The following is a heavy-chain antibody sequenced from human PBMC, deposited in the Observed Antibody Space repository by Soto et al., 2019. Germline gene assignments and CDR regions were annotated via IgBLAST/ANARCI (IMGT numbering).Heavy chain of an antibody. CDR2: IYQSGST. CDR1: GGSLSSSAYS. V-gene: IGHV4-30-2*01. J-gene: IGHJ3*02. CDR3: ARELLFYDSDGFSWDDAFDI. D-gene: IGHD3-22*01. Sequence: SETLSLTCAVSGGSLSSSAYSWSWIRQPPGKGPEWIGFIYQSGSTYYNPSLKSRVTMSLDRPKNQFSLKLSSVTAADTAVYYCARELLFYDSDGFSWDDAFDIWGQGTMVTVSS.